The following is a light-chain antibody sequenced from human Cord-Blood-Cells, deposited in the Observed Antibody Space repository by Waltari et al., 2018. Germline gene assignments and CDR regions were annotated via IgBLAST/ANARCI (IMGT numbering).Light chain of an antibody. CDR2: AAS. V-gene: IGKV1-39*01. CDR1: QSISSY. J-gene: IGKJ1*01. CDR3: QQSYSSPLT. Sequence: DIQMTQSPSSLSASVGDRVTITCRASQSISSYLNWYQQKPGIAPKLLIYAASSLQSGVPSSFSGSGSWTDCTLTISSLQPEDFATYDCQQSYSSPLTYGQGTKVESK.